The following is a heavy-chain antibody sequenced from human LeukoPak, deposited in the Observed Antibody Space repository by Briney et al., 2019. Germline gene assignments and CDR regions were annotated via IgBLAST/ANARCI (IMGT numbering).Heavy chain of an antibody. D-gene: IGHD5-24*01. V-gene: IGHV4-31*03. CDR3: AGSQGEMATNRTSYYFDY. CDR1: GGSISSGGYY. CDR2: IYYSGST. J-gene: IGHJ4*02. Sequence: PSETLSLTCTVSGGSISSGGYYWSWIRQHPGKGLEWIGYIYYSGSTYYNPSLKSRVTISVDTSKNQFSLKLSSVTAADTAVYYCAGSQGEMATNRTSYYFDYWGQGTLVTVSS.